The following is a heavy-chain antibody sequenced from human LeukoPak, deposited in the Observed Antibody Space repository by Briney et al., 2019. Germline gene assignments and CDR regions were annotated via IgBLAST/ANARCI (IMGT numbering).Heavy chain of an antibody. D-gene: IGHD4-23*01. Sequence: PGGSLRLSCAASGFTFSSYWMHWVRQAPGKGLVWVSRINSDGSSTSYADSVKGRFTISRDNAKNTLYLQMNSLRAEDTAVYYCATTNYGGNAKRLGDYWGQGTLVTVSS. J-gene: IGHJ4*02. CDR3: ATTNYGGNAKRLGDY. CDR2: INSDGSST. CDR1: GFTFSSYW. V-gene: IGHV3-74*01.